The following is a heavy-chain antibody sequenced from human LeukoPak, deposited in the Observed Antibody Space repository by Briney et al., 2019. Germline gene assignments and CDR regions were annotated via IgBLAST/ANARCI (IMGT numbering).Heavy chain of an antibody. CDR3: ATAYGYYYDSSGFDY. V-gene: IGHV1-24*01. CDR2: FDPEDGET. CDR1: GYTLTELS. D-gene: IGHD3-22*01. J-gene: IGHJ4*02. Sequence: ASGTVSCTVSGYTLTELSMHWVRQAPGKGLEWMGGFDPEDGETIYAQKFQGRVTMTEDTSTDTAYMELSSLRSEDTAVYYCATAYGYYYDSSGFDYWGQGTLVTVSS.